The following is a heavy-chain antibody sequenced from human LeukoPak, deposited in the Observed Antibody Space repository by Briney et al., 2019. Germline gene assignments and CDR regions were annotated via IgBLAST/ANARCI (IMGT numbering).Heavy chain of an antibody. CDR2: IYYSGST. CDR1: GGSISSYY. J-gene: IGHJ3*02. CDR3: AREGSSASRDAFDI. Sequence: NPSETLSLTCTVSGGSISSYYWSWIRQPPGKGLEWIGYIYYSGSTNYNPSLKSRVTISVDTSKNQFSLKLSSVTAADTAVYYCAREGSSASRDAFDIWGQGTMVTVSS. V-gene: IGHV4-59*01.